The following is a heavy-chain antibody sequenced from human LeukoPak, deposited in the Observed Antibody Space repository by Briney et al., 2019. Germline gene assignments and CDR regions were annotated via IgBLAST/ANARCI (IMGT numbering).Heavy chain of an antibody. CDR1: GYTFTSYG. CDR3: AGDIKRSRARWENLGFDP. Sequence: ASVKVSCKASGYTFTSYGISWVRQAPGQGLEWMGWISACNGNTNYAQKFQGRVTMTTDTSTSTAYMELRSLRSDDTAMYYCAGDIKRSRARWENLGFDPWGQGTLVTVSS. CDR2: ISACNGNT. J-gene: IGHJ5*02. D-gene: IGHD1-14*01. V-gene: IGHV1-18*01.